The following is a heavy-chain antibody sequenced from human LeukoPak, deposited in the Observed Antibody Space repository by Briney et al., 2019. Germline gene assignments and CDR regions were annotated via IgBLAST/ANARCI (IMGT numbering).Heavy chain of an antibody. Sequence: GESLKISCKGSGYSFTSYWVGWVRQMPGKGLEWMGIIYPGDSDTRYSPSFQGQVTISADKSISTAYLQWSSLKASDTAMYYCARHRPVPAAYSDYWGQGTLVTVSS. CDR2: IYPGDSDT. CDR3: ARHRPVPAAYSDY. V-gene: IGHV5-51*01. CDR1: GYSFTSYW. D-gene: IGHD2-2*01. J-gene: IGHJ4*02.